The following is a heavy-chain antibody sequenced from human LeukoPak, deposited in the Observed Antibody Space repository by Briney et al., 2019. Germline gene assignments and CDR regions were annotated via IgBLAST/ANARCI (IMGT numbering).Heavy chain of an antibody. V-gene: IGHV3-30*02. CDR2: IRYDGSNK. D-gene: IGHD3-16*02. CDR3: AKHPIRELSYYYMDV. J-gene: IGHJ6*03. CDR1: GFTFSSYG. Sequence: PGGSLRLSCAASGFTFSSYGMHWVRQAPGKGLEWVAFIRYDGSNKYYADSVKGRFTISRDNSKNTLYLQMNSLRAEDTAVYYCAKHPIRELSYYYMDVWGKGTTVTISS.